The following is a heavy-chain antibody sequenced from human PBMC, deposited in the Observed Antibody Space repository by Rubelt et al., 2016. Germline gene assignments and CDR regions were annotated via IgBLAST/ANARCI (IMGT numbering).Heavy chain of an antibody. J-gene: IGHJ4*02. CDR1: GGTFSSYA. D-gene: IGHD6-13*01. CDR2: ISAYNGNT. CDR3: ARDEPYSSSWYDY. V-gene: IGHV1-18*01. Sequence: QVQLVQSGAEVKKPGSSVKVSCKASGGTFSSYAISWVRQAPGQGLEWMGGISAYNGNTNYAQKLQGRVAMTPDASTSTAYMELRSLGSDDTAVYYCARDEPYSSSWYDYWGQGTLVTVSS.